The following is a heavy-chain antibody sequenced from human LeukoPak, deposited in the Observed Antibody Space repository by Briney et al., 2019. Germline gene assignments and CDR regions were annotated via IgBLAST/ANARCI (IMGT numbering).Heavy chain of an antibody. CDR3: ARVHAAVAGRRGVGGCYYYYYMDV. V-gene: IGHV7-4-1*02. J-gene: IGHJ6*03. Sequence: ASVKVSCKASGYTFTSYAMNWVRQAPGQGLEWMGWINTNTGNPTYAQGFTGRFVFSLDTSVSTAYLQISSLKAEDTAVYYCARVHAAVAGRRGVGGCYYYYYMDVWGKGTTVTVSS. CDR2: INTNTGNP. D-gene: IGHD6-19*01. CDR1: GYTFTSYA.